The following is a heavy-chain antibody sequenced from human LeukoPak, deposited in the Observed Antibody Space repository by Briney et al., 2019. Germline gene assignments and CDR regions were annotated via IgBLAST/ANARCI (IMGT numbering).Heavy chain of an antibody. CDR3: ASRIAAAGTPLDY. J-gene: IGHJ4*02. V-gene: IGHV4-59*04. Sequence: SETLSLTCTVSGGSISSYYWSWIRQPPGKGLEWIGNIYYSGSTYYNPSLKSRVTISVDTSKNQFSLKLSSVTAADTAVYYCASRIAAAGTPLDYWGQGTLVTVSS. CDR2: IYYSGST. D-gene: IGHD6-13*01. CDR1: GGSISSYY.